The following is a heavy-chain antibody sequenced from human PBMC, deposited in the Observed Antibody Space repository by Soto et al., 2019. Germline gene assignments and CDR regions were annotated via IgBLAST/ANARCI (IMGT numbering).Heavy chain of an antibody. Sequence: SETLSLTCTVSGASISSTSYYWGWIRQSPGKGLEWIGNIYYSGSTNYNPSLKSRVTISVDTSKNLFSLKLSSVTAADTAVYYCASDYSGYSADPNYYGMDVWGQGTTVTVSS. CDR2: IYYSGST. CDR3: ASDYSGYSADPNYYGMDV. D-gene: IGHD3-22*01. CDR1: GASISSTSYY. V-gene: IGHV4-39*01. J-gene: IGHJ6*02.